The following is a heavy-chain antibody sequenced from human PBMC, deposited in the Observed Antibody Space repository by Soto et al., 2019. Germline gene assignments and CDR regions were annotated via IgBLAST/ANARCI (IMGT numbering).Heavy chain of an antibody. D-gene: IGHD2-2*01. J-gene: IGHJ5*02. CDR1: GYTFSNYG. CDR3: ARVVPGAEAWFGP. Sequence: AAVKVSCKTSGYTFSNYGITWVRQAPGQPLEWLGWISLYSDGTNYAQKFQGRVSMTTDTSTTTAYMELRSLRSDDTAVYSCARVVPGAEAWFGPWGQGTLVPVSS. V-gene: IGHV1-18*01. CDR2: ISLYSDGT.